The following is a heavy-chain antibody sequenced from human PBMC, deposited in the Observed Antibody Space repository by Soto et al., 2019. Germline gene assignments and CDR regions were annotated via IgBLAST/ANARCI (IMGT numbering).Heavy chain of an antibody. V-gene: IGHV4-39*02. CDR3: ARGLSGYYDSGDYSY. Sequence: PSETLSLTGTVTGDSISSRSYYWGWIRQPPGKGLEWIGEINHGGSTHYNPSLKSRVTISVDTSKNHFSLRLSSVTAADTAVYYCARGLSGYYDSGDYSYWGQGSLVTVSS. CDR2: INHGGST. J-gene: IGHJ4*02. D-gene: IGHD3-22*01. CDR1: GDSISSRSYY.